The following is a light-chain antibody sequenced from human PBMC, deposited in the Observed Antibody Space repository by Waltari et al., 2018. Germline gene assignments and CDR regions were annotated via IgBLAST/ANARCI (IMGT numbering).Light chain of an antibody. CDR3: CSYAGSYTVV. CDR2: DVI. CDR1: SSDVGGYNY. J-gene: IGLJ2*01. V-gene: IGLV2-11*01. Sequence: QSALTQPRSVSGSPGQSVTLSCTGTSSDVGGYNYASWYQHHPGKAPKLLIFDVIKRPSGVPDRFSGSKSGNTASLTISGLQAEDEADYYCCSYAGSYTVVFGGGTRLTVL.